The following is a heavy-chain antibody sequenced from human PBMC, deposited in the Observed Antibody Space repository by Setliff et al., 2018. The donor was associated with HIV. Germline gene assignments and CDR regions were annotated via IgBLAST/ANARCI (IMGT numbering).Heavy chain of an antibody. D-gene: IGHD6-19*01. CDR2: IFNDGRT. V-gene: IGHV4-39*01. CDR1: GGSISSSSYY. CDR3: GRQAWDHQSSGYFVDY. J-gene: IGHJ4*02. Sequence: ETLSLTCTVSGGSISSSSYYWGWIRQPPGKGLEWIGSIFNDGRTYYNPSLKSRVTIPMDTSTNQFSLKVTSMTAADTAVYYCGRQAWDHQSSGYFVDYWGQGTLVTVSS.